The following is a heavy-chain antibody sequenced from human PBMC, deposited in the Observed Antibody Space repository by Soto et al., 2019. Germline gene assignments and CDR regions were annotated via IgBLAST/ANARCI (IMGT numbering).Heavy chain of an antibody. D-gene: IGHD2-21*02. J-gene: IGHJ5*02. CDR3: ARDQGVVVTADNWFDP. V-gene: IGHV4-4*07. Sequence: SETLSLTCTVSRGYVNTFHWSWVRQPAGKGLEWIGRIFPNGNTDYSPSLKGRITMSLDTSKNQFSLKLNSATATDTAVYFCARDQGVVVTADNWFDPWGQGILVTVSS. CDR1: RGYVNTFH. CDR2: IFPNGNT.